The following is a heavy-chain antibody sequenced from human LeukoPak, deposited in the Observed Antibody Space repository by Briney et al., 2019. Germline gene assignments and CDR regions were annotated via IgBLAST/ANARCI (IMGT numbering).Heavy chain of an antibody. CDR1: GGSISSYY. J-gene: IGHJ4*02. V-gene: IGHV4-4*07. CDR3: ARDVRAWEFYYFDY. CDR2: IYTSGST. Sequence: SETLSLTCTVSGGSISSYYWSWIRQPAGKGLEWIGRIYTSGSTYYNPSLKSRVTISVDTSKNQFSLKLSSVTAADTAVYYCARDVRAWEFYYFDYWGQGTLVTVSS. D-gene: IGHD3-10*01.